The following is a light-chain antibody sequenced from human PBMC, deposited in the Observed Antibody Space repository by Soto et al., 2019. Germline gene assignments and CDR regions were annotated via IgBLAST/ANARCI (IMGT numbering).Light chain of an antibody. J-gene: IGLJ1*01. V-gene: IGLV2-14*03. CDR3: NSYTSNNTYV. CDR2: DVS. CDR1: SSDVGAFNY. Sequence: HSALTQPASVSGSPGQAITISCSGTSSDVGAFNYVSWYQQHPGKAPKLMIYDVSNRPSGGSNRCSGSKSGNTDSLTISVLRAEDEADYYCNSYTSNNTYVFGTGTKLTVL.